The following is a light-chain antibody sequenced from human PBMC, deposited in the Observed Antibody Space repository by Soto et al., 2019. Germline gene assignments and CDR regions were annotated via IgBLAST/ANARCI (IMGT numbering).Light chain of an antibody. J-gene: IGLJ1*01. CDR3: CSYAGTNRL. CDR2: EVT. Sequence: QSALTQPPSASGSPGQSVTISCTGTSSDVGANTYVSWYQQHPGKAPKIVIYEVTKRPSGVPDRFSGSKSGNTASLTVSGLQAEDEADYYCCSYAGTNRLCGTGTKLTVL. CDR1: SSDVGANTY. V-gene: IGLV2-8*01.